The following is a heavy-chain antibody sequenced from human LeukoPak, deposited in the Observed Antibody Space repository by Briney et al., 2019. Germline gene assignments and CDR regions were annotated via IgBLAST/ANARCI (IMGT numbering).Heavy chain of an antibody. V-gene: IGHV3-15*01. CDR1: AFTFYNAW. D-gene: IGHD1-14*01. J-gene: IGHJ4*02. CDR2: IKSANDGGTT. CDR3: TADTPDFAPYDFDY. Sequence: PGGSLRLSCAASAFTFYNAWMSWVRQAPGKGLEWVARIKSANDGGTTDYAAPVKGRFTISRDDSKNMVFLQMNSLRIDDTGGYYRTADTPDFAPYDFDYWGQGTLVTVSS.